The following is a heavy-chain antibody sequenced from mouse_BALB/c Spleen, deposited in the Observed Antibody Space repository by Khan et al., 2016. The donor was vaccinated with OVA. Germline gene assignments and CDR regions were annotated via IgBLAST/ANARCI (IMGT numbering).Heavy chain of an antibody. CDR2: ISTYYGDA. V-gene: IGHV1S137*01. J-gene: IGHJ3*01. CDR3: TRGNGNYRFAY. D-gene: IGHD2-1*01. CDR1: GYTFTDFA. Sequence: QVQLQQSRAELVRPGVSVKISCKGSGYTFTDFAVHWVKQSHAKSLEWIGVISTYYGDANYNQKFKGKATMTVDKSSSTAYMELARLTSEDSAIYYCTRGNGNYRFAYWGQGTLVTVSA.